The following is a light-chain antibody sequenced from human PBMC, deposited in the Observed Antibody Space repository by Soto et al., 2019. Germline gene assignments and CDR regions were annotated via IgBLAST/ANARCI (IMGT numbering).Light chain of an antibody. J-gene: IGLJ2*01. CDR2: RNS. Sequence: QPVLTQPPSVSGAPGQRVTISCTGSSSNIGAGYDVHWYQQLPGTAPKLLIHRNSNRPSGVPDRFSGSKSGTSASLAITGLQAEDEADYYCQSYDSSLSVVVFGGGTKLTVL. CDR3: QSYDSSLSVVV. V-gene: IGLV1-40*01. CDR1: SSNIGAGYD.